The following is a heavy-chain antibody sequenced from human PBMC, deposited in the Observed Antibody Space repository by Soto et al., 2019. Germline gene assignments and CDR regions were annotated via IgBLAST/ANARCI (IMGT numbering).Heavy chain of an antibody. D-gene: IGHD5-12*01. CDR1: GCNFVDYW. J-gene: IGHJ6*01. CDR3: ARQSGMDV. Sequence: PGEFLSICWRGSGCNFVDYWERWVRQMPGKGLEWLGIIFPGDSDTKYSQSFQGQVIISADKSIRTAYLQWSSLKASDTAIYYCARQSGMDVWGQATTVS. V-gene: IGHV5-51*01. CDR2: IFPGDSDT.